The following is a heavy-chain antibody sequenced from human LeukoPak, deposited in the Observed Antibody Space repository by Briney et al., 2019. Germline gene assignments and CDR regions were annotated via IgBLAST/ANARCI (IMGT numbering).Heavy chain of an antibody. CDR3: ARSYVLNFFNP. CDR2: IKNDGGNE. Sequence: GGSLRLSCATSGFTFSTFHMHWVRQAPGGVPEWVAFIKNDGGNEYYGDSVKGRFTISRDNSKSTVYLQMISLTAEDTAVYYCARSYVLNFFNPWGQGTLVTVSS. D-gene: IGHD3-10*02. J-gene: IGHJ5*02. CDR1: GFTFSTFH. V-gene: IGHV3-30*02.